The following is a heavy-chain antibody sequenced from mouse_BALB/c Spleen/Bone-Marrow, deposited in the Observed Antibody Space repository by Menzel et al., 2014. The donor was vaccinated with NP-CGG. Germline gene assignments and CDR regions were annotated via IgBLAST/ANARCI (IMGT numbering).Heavy chain of an antibody. CDR1: GYTFTRYY. D-gene: IGHD1-1*01. V-gene: IGHV1-53*01. J-gene: IGHJ2*01. CDR2: INPYNGGT. CDR3: SLLGDY. Sequence: VQLQQSGAELVKPGASVKLSCKASGYTFTRYYMYWVKQRPGQGLEWIGGINPYNGGTHFYEKFKSKATLTVDKSSSTAYMQLNSLTSEDSAVYYCSLLGDYWGQGTTLTVSS.